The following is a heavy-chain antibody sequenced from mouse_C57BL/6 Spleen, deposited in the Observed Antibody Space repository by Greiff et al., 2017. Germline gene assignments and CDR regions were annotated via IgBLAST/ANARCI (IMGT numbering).Heavy chain of an antibody. V-gene: IGHV10-3*01. CDR3: GTEYSNYGFAY. CDR1: GFTFNTYA. J-gene: IGHJ3*01. D-gene: IGHD2-5*01. Sequence: EVQLQQSGGGLVQPKGSLTLSCAASGFTFNTYAMHWVRQAPGKGLELVARIRSKSSNYATYYADSVKARFTISRDYSQSMLYLQMNHLKTEDTAMYYCGTEYSNYGFAYWGQGTLVTVSA. CDR2: IRSKSSNYAT.